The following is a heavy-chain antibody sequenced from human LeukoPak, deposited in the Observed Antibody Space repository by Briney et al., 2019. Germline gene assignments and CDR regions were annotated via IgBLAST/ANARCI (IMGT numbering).Heavy chain of an antibody. D-gene: IGHD3-10*01. CDR3: AKDYYGSGSYGLFDY. J-gene: IGHJ4*02. Sequence: GGSLRLSCAASGFTFSSYWMSWVRQAPGKGLEWVANIKQDGSEKYYVDSVKGRFTISRDNAKNSLYLQMNSLRAEDTALYYCAKDYYGSGSYGLFDYWGQGTLVTVSS. CDR1: GFTFSSYW. V-gene: IGHV3-7*03. CDR2: IKQDGSEK.